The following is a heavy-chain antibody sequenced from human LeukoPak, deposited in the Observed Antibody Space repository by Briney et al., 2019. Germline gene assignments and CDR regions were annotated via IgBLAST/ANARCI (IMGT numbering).Heavy chain of an antibody. J-gene: IGHJ4*02. Sequence: ASVKVSCKASGYTFTSYGISWVRQAPGQGLEWMGIINPSGGSTSYAQKFQGRVTMTRDTSTSTVYMELSSLRSEDTAVYYCARELPSRGITMIVVVTRPFGYWGQGTLVTVSS. D-gene: IGHD3-22*01. CDR2: INPSGGST. CDR3: ARELPSRGITMIVVVTRPFGY. V-gene: IGHV1-46*01. CDR1: GYTFTSYG.